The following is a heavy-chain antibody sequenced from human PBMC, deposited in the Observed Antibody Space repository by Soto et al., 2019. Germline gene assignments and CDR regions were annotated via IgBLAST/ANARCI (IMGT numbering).Heavy chain of an antibody. J-gene: IGHJ3*02. CDR3: ARDRRYCSSTSCYKDAFDI. Sequence: QVQLVQSGAEVKKPGSSVKVSCKASGGTFSSYTISWVRQAPGQGLEWMGRIIPILGIANYAQKFQGRVTITADKSTSTAYMELRSLRSEDTAVYYCARDRRYCSSTSCYKDAFDIWGQGTMVTVSS. D-gene: IGHD2-2*01. CDR2: IIPILGIA. CDR1: GGTFSSYT. V-gene: IGHV1-69*08.